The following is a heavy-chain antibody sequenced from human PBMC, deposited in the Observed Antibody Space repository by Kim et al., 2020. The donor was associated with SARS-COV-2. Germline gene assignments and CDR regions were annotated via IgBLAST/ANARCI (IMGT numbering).Heavy chain of an antibody. J-gene: IGHJ5*02. CDR3: ARSLWFGELLLGMGWFDP. D-gene: IGHD3-10*01. Sequence: KSRVTISVDTSKNQFSLKLSSVTAADTAVYYCARSLWFGELLLGMGWFDPWGQGTLVTVSS. V-gene: IGHV4-39*01.